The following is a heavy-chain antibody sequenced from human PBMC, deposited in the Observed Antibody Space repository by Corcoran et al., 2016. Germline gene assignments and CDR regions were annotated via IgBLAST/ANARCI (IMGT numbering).Heavy chain of an antibody. V-gene: IGHV1-69*01. D-gene: IGHD3-3*01. J-gene: IGHJ6*02. CDR2: IIPIFGTA. CDR1: GGTFSSYA. CDR3: ARSLWSGYSYYYYYGMDV. Sequence: QVQLVQSGAEVKKPGSSVKVSCKASGGTFSSYAISWVRQAPGQGLEWMGGIIPIFGTANYAQKFQGRVTITADESTSTAYMELSSLRSEDTAVYYWARSLWSGYSYYYYYGMDVWGQGTTVTVSS.